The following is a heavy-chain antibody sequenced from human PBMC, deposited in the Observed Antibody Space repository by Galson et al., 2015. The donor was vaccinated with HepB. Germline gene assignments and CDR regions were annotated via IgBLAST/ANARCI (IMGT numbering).Heavy chain of an antibody. V-gene: IGHV3-15*07. CDR2: IKSKTDGGTT. D-gene: IGHD1-26*01. J-gene: IGHJ4*02. Sequence: SLRLSCAASGFTFSNAWMNWVRQAPGKGLEWVGRIKSKTDGGTTDYAAPVKGRFTISRDDSKNTLYLQMNSLKTEDAAVYYCTTDVDSGSYFGYYFDYWGQGTLVTVSS. CDR3: TTDVDSGSYFGYYFDY. CDR1: GFTFSNAW.